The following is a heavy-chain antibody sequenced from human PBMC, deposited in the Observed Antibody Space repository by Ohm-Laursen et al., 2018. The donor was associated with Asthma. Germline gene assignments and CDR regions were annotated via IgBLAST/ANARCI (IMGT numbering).Heavy chain of an antibody. CDR2: IYHSGST. CDR1: VGPITSSNW. Sequence: LPLTCPVPVGPITSSNWWGWVRQPPGKGLEGIGEIYHSGSTNSNPSLKSRVTISVDKSKNQFSLKLSSVTAADTAVYYCVAVAGYYYYGMDVWGQGTTVTVSS. J-gene: IGHJ6*02. D-gene: IGHD6-19*01. V-gene: IGHV4-4*02. CDR3: VAVAGYYYYGMDV.